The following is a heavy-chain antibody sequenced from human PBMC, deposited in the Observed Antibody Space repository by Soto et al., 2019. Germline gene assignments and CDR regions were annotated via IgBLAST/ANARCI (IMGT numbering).Heavy chain of an antibody. D-gene: IGHD3-3*01. J-gene: IGHJ4*02. CDR3: ARGIRFLEWLSPYYFDY. Sequence: PSETLSLTCTVSGGSISSYYWSWIRQPPGKGLEWIGYIYYSGSTNYNPSLKSRVTISVDTSKNQFSLKLSSVTAADTAVYYCARGIRFLEWLSPYYFDYWGQGTLVTVS. CDR2: IYYSGST. CDR1: GGSISSYY. V-gene: IGHV4-59*01.